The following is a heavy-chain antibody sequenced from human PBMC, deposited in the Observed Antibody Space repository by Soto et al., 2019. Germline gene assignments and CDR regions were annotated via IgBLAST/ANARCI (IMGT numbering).Heavy chain of an antibody. Sequence: ASVKVSCKASGYTFTSYGISWVRQAPGQGLEWMGWISAYNGNTNYAQKLQGRVTMTTDTSTSTAYMELRSLRSDDTAVYYCAREGMITVGGVIVGGKGAFDIWGQGTMVTVSS. CDR2: ISAYNGNT. CDR3: AREGMITVGGVIVGGKGAFDI. CDR1: GYTFTSYG. D-gene: IGHD3-16*02. J-gene: IGHJ3*02. V-gene: IGHV1-18*01.